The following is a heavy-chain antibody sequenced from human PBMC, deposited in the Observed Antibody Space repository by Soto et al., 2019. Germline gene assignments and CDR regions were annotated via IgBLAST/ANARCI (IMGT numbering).Heavy chain of an antibody. V-gene: IGHV2-5*02. CDR1: GFSRSTSGVG. Sequence: QITLKESGPTLVKPTQTLTLTCTFSGFSRSTSGVGVGWLRQPPGKALEWLALIYWDDDKRYSSSLKSRLTITKDTSKNQVVLTMTNMDPVDTATYYCARSSFDWPDFDYWGQGTPVTVSS. J-gene: IGHJ4*02. CDR3: ARSSFDWPDFDY. D-gene: IGHD3-9*01. CDR2: IYWDDDK.